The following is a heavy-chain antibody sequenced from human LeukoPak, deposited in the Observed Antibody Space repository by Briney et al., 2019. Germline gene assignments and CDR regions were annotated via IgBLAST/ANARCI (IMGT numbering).Heavy chain of an antibody. J-gene: IGHJ4*02. D-gene: IGHD6-6*01. CDR1: VFTFSSYW. V-gene: IGHV3-21*01. CDR2: ISSSSSYI. Sequence: GGSLRLSCAASVFTFSSYWMHWVRQAPGKGLEWVSSISSSSSYIYYADSVKGRFTISRDNAKNSLYLQMNSLRAEDTAVYYCARRDSSSSGVDYWGQGTLVTVSS. CDR3: ARRDSSSSGVDY.